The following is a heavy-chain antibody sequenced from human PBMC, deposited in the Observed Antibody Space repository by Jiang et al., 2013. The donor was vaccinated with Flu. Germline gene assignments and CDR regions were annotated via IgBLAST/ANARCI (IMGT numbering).Heavy chain of an antibody. V-gene: IGHV2-70*12. CDR3: AHSRNFEYYDISNWFDP. J-gene: IGHJ5*02. CDR2: IDWDDDK. D-gene: IGHD3-9*01. Sequence: KPTQTLTLTCTFSGFSLSTSGMCVHWIRQPPGKALEWLARIDWDDDKYYSTSLKTRLTISKDTSKNQVVLTMTNVDPVDTATYYCAHSRNFEYYDISNWFDPWGQGTLVTVSS. CDR1: GFSLSTSGMC.